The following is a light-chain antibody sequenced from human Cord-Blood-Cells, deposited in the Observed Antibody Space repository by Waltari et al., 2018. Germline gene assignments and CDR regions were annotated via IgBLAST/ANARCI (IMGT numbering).Light chain of an antibody. CDR1: QSVSSY. CDR3: QQRSNWPLT. CDR2: DAS. V-gene: IGKV3-11*01. J-gene: IGKJ3*01. Sequence: EIVLTQSPATLSLSPGERATLSCRASQSVSSYLAWYQQKPGQAPRLLIYDASNRATRIPARFSGSGSGTDFTLTISSLEPEDFAVYYCQQRSNWPLTFGPGTKGDIK.